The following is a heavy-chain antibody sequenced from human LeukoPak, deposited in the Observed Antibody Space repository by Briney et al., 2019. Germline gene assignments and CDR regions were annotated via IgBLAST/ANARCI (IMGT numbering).Heavy chain of an antibody. CDR2: IYYSGST. CDR1: GGSISSYY. J-gene: IGHJ5*02. Sequence: SETLSLTCTVSGGSISSYYWSWIRQPPGKGLEWIWYIYYSGSTNYNPSLKSRVTISVDTSKNQFSLKLSSVTAADTAVYYCARVDSLASFWFDPWGQGTLVTVSS. V-gene: IGHV4-59*01. CDR3: ARVDSLASFWFDP. D-gene: IGHD3-3*01.